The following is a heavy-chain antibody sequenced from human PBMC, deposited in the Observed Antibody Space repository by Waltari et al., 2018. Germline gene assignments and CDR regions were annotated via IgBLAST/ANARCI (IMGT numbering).Heavy chain of an antibody. Sequence: QLQLQESGPGLVRPSETLSLTCTVSGGSFTTNYNWAWIRQPPGKGLEWMGNMQYRGSTFYNPSLMSRVTISLDTSKNQFSLTLTSVDAADTAVYFCGRIAFGDDGGYFQYWGQGTLVTVSS. D-gene: IGHD4-17*01. J-gene: IGHJ1*01. CDR1: GGSFTTNYN. CDR2: MQYRGST. CDR3: GRIAFGDDGGYFQY. V-gene: IGHV4-39*01.